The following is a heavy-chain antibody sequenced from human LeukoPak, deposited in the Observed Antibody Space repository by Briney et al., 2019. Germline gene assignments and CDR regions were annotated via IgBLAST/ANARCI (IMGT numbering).Heavy chain of an antibody. V-gene: IGHV1-69*05. J-gene: IGHJ5*02. D-gene: IGHD2-2*01. CDR2: IIPIFGTA. CDR1: GGTFSSYA. CDR3: ARNPCSSTSCWRQLTNWFDP. Sequence: SVKVSCKASGGTFSSYAISWVRQAPGQGLEWMGGIIPIFGTANYAQKFQGRVTITTDESTSTAYMELSSLRSEDTAVYYCARNPCSSTSCWRQLTNWFDPWGQGTLVTVSS.